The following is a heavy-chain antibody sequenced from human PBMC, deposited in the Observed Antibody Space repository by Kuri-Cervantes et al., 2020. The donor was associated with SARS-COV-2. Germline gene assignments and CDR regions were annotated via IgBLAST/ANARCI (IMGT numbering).Heavy chain of an antibody. CDR2: ITYGGSNK. V-gene: IGHV3-23*01. CDR3: ARGSSKAPPDFDY. D-gene: IGHD6-13*01. J-gene: IGHJ4*02. CDR1: GFTFRSYA. Sequence: GESLKISCAASGFTFRSYAMSWVRQAPGKGLEWVSAITYGGSNKYYADSVKGRFTISRDNSKNTLYLQMNSLRAEDTAVYYCARGSSKAPPDFDYWGQGTLVTVSS.